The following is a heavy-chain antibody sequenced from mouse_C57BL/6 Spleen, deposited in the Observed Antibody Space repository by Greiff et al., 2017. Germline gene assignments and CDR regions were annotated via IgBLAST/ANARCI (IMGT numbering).Heavy chain of an antibody. V-gene: IGHV14-4*01. Sequence: VQLQQSGAELVRPGASVKLSCTASGFNIQDAYMHWVKQRPEQGLEWIGWIDPENGDTEYASKFQGKATITADTSSNTAYLQLSSLTSEDTAVYYCTTGGSSYFDYWGQGTTLTVSS. D-gene: IGHD1-1*01. CDR3: TTGGSSYFDY. CDR1: GFNIQDAY. J-gene: IGHJ2*01. CDR2: IDPENGDT.